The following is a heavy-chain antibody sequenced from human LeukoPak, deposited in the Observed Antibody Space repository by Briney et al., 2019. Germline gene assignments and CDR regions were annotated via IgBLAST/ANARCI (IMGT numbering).Heavy chain of an antibody. CDR1: GFTFSRYT. CDR3: ARGSRWLQLGPFDY. Sequence: PGRSLRLSCAASGFTFSRYTMHWVRQAPGKGLEWVAVMSYDGSDNYYADSVKGRFTISRDNSRTTVYLQMNSLRAEDTAVYYCARGSRWLQLGPFDYWGQGTLVTVSS. CDR2: MSYDGSDN. D-gene: IGHD5-24*01. J-gene: IGHJ4*02. V-gene: IGHV3-30*01.